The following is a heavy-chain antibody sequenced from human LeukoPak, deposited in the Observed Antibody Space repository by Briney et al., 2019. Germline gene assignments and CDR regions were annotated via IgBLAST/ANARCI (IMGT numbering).Heavy chain of an antibody. Sequence: PSETLSLTCTVSSGSISSGSYYWSWIRQPAGKGLEWIGRIYTSGSTNYNPSLKSRVTISVDTSKNQFSLKLSSVTAADTAVYYCARVRGWDKNYFDHWGQGTLVTVSS. CDR3: ARVRGWDKNYFDH. V-gene: IGHV4-61*02. J-gene: IGHJ4*02. D-gene: IGHD1-26*01. CDR1: SGSISSGSYY. CDR2: IYTSGST.